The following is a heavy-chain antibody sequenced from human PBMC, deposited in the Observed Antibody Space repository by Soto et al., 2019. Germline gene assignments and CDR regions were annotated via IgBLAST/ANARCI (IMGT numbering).Heavy chain of an antibody. CDR1: GFSFSTYS. CDR2: ISSSSSTI. CDR3: AGGNRGYTFGA. D-gene: IGHD5-18*01. J-gene: IGHJ5*02. Sequence: EVQLVESGGGLVQPGGSLRLSCAASGFSFSTYSMNWVRQAPGKGLEWVSYISSSSSTIYYADSVKGRFTLSRDNAKNSLFLQMNSLRGEDTAVYYCAGGNRGYTFGAWGQGALVTVSS. V-gene: IGHV3-48*01.